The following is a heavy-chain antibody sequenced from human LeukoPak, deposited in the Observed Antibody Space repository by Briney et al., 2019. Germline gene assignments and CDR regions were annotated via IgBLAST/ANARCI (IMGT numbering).Heavy chain of an antibody. J-gene: IGHJ5*02. D-gene: IGHD5-18*01. V-gene: IGHV4-34*01. Sequence: SETLSLTCAVYGGSFSGYYWNWIRQPPGKGLEWIGEINHSGSTNYNPSLKSRVTISLDMSKNQFSLKLSSVTAADTAVYYCARRPRDTAMPRIAARRYWFDPWGQGTLVTVSS. CDR1: GGSFSGYY. CDR2: INHSGST. CDR3: ARRPRDTAMPRIAARRYWFDP.